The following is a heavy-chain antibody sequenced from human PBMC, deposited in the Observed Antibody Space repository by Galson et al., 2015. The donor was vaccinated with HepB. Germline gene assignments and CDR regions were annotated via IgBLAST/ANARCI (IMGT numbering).Heavy chain of an antibody. D-gene: IGHD3-10*01. CDR1: GFTFSSYG. CDR2: IWYDGSNK. CDR3: ARSGERGRVWFGELNIDY. V-gene: IGHV3-33*08. Sequence: SLRLSCAASGFTFSSYGMHWVRQAPGKGLEWVAVIWYDGSNKYYADSVKGRFTISRDNSKNTLYLQMNSLRAEDTAVYYCARSGERGRVWFGELNIDYWGQGTLVTVSS. J-gene: IGHJ4*02.